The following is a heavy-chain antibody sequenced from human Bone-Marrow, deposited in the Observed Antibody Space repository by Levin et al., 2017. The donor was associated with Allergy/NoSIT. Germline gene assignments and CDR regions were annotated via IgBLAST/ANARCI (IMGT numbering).Heavy chain of an antibody. CDR3: ARLSVYSGSRDYHYGLDV. D-gene: IGHD5-12*01. V-gene: IGHV1-2*02. CDR2: ININTGAT. CDR1: GYTFTAYH. Sequence: ASVKVSCKTSGYTFTAYHLHWVRQAPGQGLEWMGWININTGATNLAQQFQGRVTMTRDTSLTTAHMELSVLTSDDTATYYCARLSVYSGSRDYHYGLDVWGQGTPVTVSS. J-gene: IGHJ6*02.